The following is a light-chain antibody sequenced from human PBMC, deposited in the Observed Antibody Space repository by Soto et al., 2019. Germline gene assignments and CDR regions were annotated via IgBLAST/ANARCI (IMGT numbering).Light chain of an antibody. CDR3: QQYGTSPPGT. Sequence: EIVRTQSPATLSVSPGERATLSCRASQSVRRYLAWSQKNPGQAPRLLLYEASTRATGIPARFSGSGSGTDFTLTISSLETEDFAAYYCQQYGTSPPGTFGQGTNVDIK. J-gene: IGKJ1*01. V-gene: IGKV3D-15*01. CDR1: QSVRRY. CDR2: EAS.